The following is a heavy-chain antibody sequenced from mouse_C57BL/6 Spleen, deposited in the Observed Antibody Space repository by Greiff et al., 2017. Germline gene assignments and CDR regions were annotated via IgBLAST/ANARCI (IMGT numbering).Heavy chain of an antibody. V-gene: IGHV1-26*01. CDR2: INPNNGGT. CDR3: ARLPNAMDY. Sequence: VHVKQSGPELVKPGASVKISCKASGYTFTDYYMNWVKQSHGKSLEWIGDINPNNGGTSYNQKFKGKATLTVDKSSSTAYMELRSLTSEDSAVYYCARLPNAMDYWGQGTSVTVSS. J-gene: IGHJ4*01. CDR1: GYTFTDYY.